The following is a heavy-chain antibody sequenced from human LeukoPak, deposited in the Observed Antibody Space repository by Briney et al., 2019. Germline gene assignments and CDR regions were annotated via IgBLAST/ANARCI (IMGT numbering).Heavy chain of an antibody. J-gene: IGHJ5*02. V-gene: IGHV2-5*02. D-gene: IGHD2-15*01. CDR2: IYWDDDK. CDR1: GFSLSTSGVG. Sequence: SGPTLVNPTQTLTLTCTFSGFSLSTSGVGVGWIRQPPGKALEWLALIYWDDDKRYSPSLKSRLTITKDTSKNQVVLTMTNMDPVDTATYYCALVYCSGGSCYSETNWFDPWGQGTLVTVSS. CDR3: ALVYCSGGSCYSETNWFDP.